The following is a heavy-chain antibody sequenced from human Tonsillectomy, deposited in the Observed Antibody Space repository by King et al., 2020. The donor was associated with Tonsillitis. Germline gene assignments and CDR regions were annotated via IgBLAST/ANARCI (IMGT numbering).Heavy chain of an antibody. Sequence: QLQESGPRLVKPSETLSLTCTVSGGSITSYYWSWIRQPPGKGLEWIGYIYYSGSTNSNPSLKSRVTISVDTSKNQFSLKLSSLTAADTAVYYCARGPLISTTFDYWGQGTLVTVSS. CDR3: ARGPLISTTFDY. CDR1: GGSITSYY. D-gene: IGHD2/OR15-2a*01. CDR2: IYYSGST. J-gene: IGHJ4*02. V-gene: IGHV4-59*01.